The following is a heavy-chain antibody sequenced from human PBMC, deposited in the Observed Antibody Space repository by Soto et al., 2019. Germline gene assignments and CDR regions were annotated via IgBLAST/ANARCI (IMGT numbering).Heavy chain of an antibody. CDR3: ARGRGDGYNQHWYFDL. D-gene: IGHD3-10*01. Sequence: QVHLQQWGAGLLKPSETLSLTCAVYGGSFSGYYWSWIRQPPGKGLEWIGEINHSGSTNYNPSLKSRVSISVGTSNNQFSLKLSSVTVADTAVYYCARGRGDGYNQHWYFDLWGRGTLVTVSS. CDR1: GGSFSGYY. CDR2: INHSGST. V-gene: IGHV4-34*01. J-gene: IGHJ2*01.